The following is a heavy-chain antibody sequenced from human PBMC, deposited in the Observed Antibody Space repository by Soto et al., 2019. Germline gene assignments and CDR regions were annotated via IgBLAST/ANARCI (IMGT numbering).Heavy chain of an antibody. J-gene: IGHJ5*02. CDR2: INPSDGST. CDR3: ARDTDIVVVPAAKGWFDP. D-gene: IGHD2-2*01. CDR1: GYTFTSYT. Sequence: ASMKVSCKASGYTFTSYTMHWVRQAPGHGLEWMGIINPSDGSTSYAQMLQGRVTMTTDTSTSMAYMELRSLRSDDTAVYYCARDTDIVVVPAAKGWFDPWGQGTLVTVSS. V-gene: IGHV1-46*01.